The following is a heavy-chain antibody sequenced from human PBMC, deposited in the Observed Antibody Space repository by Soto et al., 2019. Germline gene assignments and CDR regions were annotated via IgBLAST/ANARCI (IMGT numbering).Heavy chain of an antibody. CDR2: IKHDGSEK. Sequence: EVQLVESGGGLVQPGGSLRLSCAASGFTFSSFWMTWVRQAPGKGLEWVANIKHDGSEKKYVDSVKGRFTISRDNAKNLLYLQMSSLRAEDTAVYYCATHWELFDYWGQGTLVTVSS. V-gene: IGHV3-7*01. CDR3: ATHWELFDY. J-gene: IGHJ4*02. CDR1: GFTFSSFW. D-gene: IGHD1-7*01.